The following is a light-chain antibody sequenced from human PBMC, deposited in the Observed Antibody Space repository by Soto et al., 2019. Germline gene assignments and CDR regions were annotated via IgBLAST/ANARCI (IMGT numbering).Light chain of an antibody. V-gene: IGKV3-20*01. CDR3: QQYGSSGT. CDR1: QSVNSN. Sequence: VMPQSQATLSLSPLERGCMXGRASQSVNSNLAWYQKKPGQAPRLLIYGASNRATGIPDRFSGSGSGTDFTLTISRLEPEDFAVYYCQQYGSSGTFGQGTKVDI. J-gene: IGKJ1*01. CDR2: GAS.